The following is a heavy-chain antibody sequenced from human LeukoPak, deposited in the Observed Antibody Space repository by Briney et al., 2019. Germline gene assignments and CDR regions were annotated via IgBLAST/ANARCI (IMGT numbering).Heavy chain of an antibody. Sequence: GESLKISCKGSGYSFTSYWIGWVRQMPGKGLERMGIIYPGDSDTRYSQSFQGQVTISADKSISTAYLQWSSLKASDTAMYYCATRTVARSNDAFDIWGQGTMVTVSS. D-gene: IGHD2-15*01. CDR2: IYPGDSDT. CDR1: GYSFTSYW. CDR3: ATRTVARSNDAFDI. V-gene: IGHV5-51*01. J-gene: IGHJ3*02.